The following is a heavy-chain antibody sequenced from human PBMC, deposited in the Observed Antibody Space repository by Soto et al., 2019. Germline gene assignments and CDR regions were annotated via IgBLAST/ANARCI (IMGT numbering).Heavy chain of an antibody. CDR3: AKAAADTWGSYFFFSYYMDV. D-gene: IGHD6-13*01. J-gene: IGHJ6*03. CDR2: TSGGGDST. CDR1: GFTFSSYA. V-gene: IGHV3-23*01. Sequence: PGGSLRLSCAASGFTFSSYAMTWVRQAPGKGLEWVSTTSGGGDSTYYADSMKGRFNIPRDNSKNTLFLQMNSLRAEDTAVYHCAKAAADTWGSYFFFSYYMDVWGKGTSVTVSS.